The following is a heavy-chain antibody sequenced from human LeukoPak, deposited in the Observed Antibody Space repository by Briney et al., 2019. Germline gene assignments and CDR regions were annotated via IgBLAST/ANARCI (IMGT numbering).Heavy chain of an antibody. CDR3: ARDRSLLLPFDY. CDR1: GGTFSSYA. Sequence: EASVKVSCKASGGTFSSYAISWVRQAPGQGLEWMGWINPNSGGTNYAQKFQGRVTMTRDTSISTAYMELSRLRSDDTAVYYCARDRSLLLPFDYWGQGTLVTVSS. J-gene: IGHJ4*02. D-gene: IGHD3-22*01. CDR2: INPNSGGT. V-gene: IGHV1-2*02.